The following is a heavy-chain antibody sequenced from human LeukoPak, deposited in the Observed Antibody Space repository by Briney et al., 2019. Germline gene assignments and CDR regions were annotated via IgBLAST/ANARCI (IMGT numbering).Heavy chain of an antibody. CDR2: ISGSGRNT. V-gene: IGHV3-23*01. D-gene: IGHD6-25*01. CDR3: ARDEIPSGT. J-gene: IGHJ3*01. CDR1: GFTFSSYA. Sequence: GGSLRLSCAASGFTFSSYAMSWVRQAPGKGLEWVSAISGSGRNTYYADSVKGRFTISRDNSRSTVDLQMNSLRVEDTGIYYCARDEIPSGTWGQGTMVIVSS.